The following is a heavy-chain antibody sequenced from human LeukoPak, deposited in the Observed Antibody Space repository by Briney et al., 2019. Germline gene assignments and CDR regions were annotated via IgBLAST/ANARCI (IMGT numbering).Heavy chain of an antibody. CDR2: IKQDGSEI. J-gene: IGHJ3*02. CDR1: GFTFSNYW. Sequence: GGSLRLSCAASGFTFSNYWMSWVRQAPGKELEWVANIKQDGSEIYYVDSVKGRFTISRDNAKNSLYLQMNSLRAEDTAVYYCVRDRSRYLDAFDIWGQGTMVTVSS. CDR3: VRDRSRYLDAFDI. D-gene: IGHD1-14*01. V-gene: IGHV3-7*03.